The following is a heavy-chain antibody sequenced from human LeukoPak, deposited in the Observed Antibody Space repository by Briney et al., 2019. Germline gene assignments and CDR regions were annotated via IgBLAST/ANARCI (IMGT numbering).Heavy chain of an antibody. CDR1: GFTFSSYS. J-gene: IGHJ4*02. Sequence: GGSLRLSCAVSGFTFSSYSMNWVRQAPGKGLEWVSYISSSTSTIYYADSVKGRFTISRDNAKNSLYLQMNSLRAEDTAVYYCAKASMIVVVSPSGYWGQGTLVTVSS. V-gene: IGHV3-48*01. CDR2: ISSSTSTI. CDR3: AKASMIVVVSPSGY. D-gene: IGHD3-22*01.